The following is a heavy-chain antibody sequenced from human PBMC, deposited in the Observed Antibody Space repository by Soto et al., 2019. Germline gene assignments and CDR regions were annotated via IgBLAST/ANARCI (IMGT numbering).Heavy chain of an antibody. D-gene: IGHD2-15*01. J-gene: IGHJ4*02. V-gene: IGHV4-4*02. CDR1: GDSIDSSNW. Sequence: QVQLRESGPGLVKPSETLSLTCAVSGDSIDSSNWWSWVRQAPGKGLEWIGEIHHSGSTNYNPSLKSRVTISVDKSKNHFSLNLSSVPAADTAVYYCAKKVAITTTAKPKGQFDYWGQGTLVTVSS. CDR2: IHHSGST. CDR3: AKKVAITTTAKPKGQFDY.